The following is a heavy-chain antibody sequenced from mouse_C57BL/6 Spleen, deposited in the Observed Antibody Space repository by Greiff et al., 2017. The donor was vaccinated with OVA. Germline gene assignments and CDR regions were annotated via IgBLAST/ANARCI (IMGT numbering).Heavy chain of an antibody. V-gene: IGHV1-63*01. D-gene: IGHD1-1*01. J-gene: IGHJ2*01. CDR1: GYTFTNYW. Sequence: QVQLQQSGAELVRPGTSVKMSCKASGYTFTNYWIGWAKQRPGHGLEWIGDIYPGGGYTNYNEKFKGKATLTADKSSRTAYMQFRLLTSSDSAIYYCSRSTTVVADYCGPGTTLTVSS. CDR3: SRSTTVVADY. CDR2: IYPGGGYT.